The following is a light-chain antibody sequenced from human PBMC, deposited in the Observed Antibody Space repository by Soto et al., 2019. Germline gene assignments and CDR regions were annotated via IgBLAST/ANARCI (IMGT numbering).Light chain of an antibody. J-gene: IGLJ2*01. CDR3: SSYAGTNTLV. CDR2: EVT. Sequence: QSALTQPPSASGSPGQSVTISCTGTSTDVGDYGYVSWYQQHPDKAPKLIIYEVTKRPAGVPDRFSGSKSGNTASLTVSGLQAEDDADYYCSSYAGTNTLVFGGGTKLTVL. CDR1: STDVGDYGY. V-gene: IGLV2-8*01.